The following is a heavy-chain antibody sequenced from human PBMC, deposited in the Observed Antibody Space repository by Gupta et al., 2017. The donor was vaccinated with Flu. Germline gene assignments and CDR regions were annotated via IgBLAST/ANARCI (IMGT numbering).Heavy chain of an antibody. D-gene: IGHD6-6*01. J-gene: IGHJ6*02. Sequence: QVQLQESGPGLVKPSETLSLTCTVSGGSISSYYLCWIRQPPGKGLEWIGYIYYSGSTNYNPSLKSRVTISVDTSKNQFSLKLSSVTAADTAVYYCARLWLAARPYYYYYGMDVWGQGTTVTVSS. V-gene: IGHV4-59*08. CDR3: ARLWLAARPYYYYYGMDV. CDR1: GGSISSYY. CDR2: IYYSGST.